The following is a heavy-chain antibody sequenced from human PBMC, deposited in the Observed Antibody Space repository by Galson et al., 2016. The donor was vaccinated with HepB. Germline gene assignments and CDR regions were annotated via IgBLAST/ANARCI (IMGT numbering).Heavy chain of an antibody. J-gene: IGHJ4*02. D-gene: IGHD3-10*01. V-gene: IGHV3-23*01. CDR1: GFTFDDYA. CDR2: ISANGHRT. CDR3: AKEQGTDEGWFGESDH. Sequence: SLRLSCAASGFTFDDYAMHWVRQAPGKGLEWVSEISANGHRTYYASSVKGRFTVSRDNYENTLYLQMDSLRAEDTAVYYCAKEQGTDEGWFGESDHWGQGTLVTVSS.